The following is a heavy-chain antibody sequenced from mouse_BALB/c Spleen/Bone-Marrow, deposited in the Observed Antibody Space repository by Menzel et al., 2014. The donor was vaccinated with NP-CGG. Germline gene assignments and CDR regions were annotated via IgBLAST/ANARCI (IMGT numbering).Heavy chain of an antibody. J-gene: IGHJ3*01. D-gene: IGHD2-1*01. CDR2: INPDSSTI. Sequence: VQLQQSGGGLVQPGGSLKLSCAASGFDFSRYCMSWVRQAPGKGLEWIGEINPDSSTINYTPSLKDKFIISRDNAKNTLYLQMSKVRSEDTALYYCARLGNYGWFAYWGQGTLVTVSA. CDR3: ARLGNYGWFAY. CDR1: GFDFSRYC. V-gene: IGHV4-1*02.